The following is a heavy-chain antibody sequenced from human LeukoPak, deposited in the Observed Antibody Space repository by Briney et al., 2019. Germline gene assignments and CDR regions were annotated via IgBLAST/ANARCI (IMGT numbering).Heavy chain of an antibody. D-gene: IGHD5-12*01. CDR1: LYSISSGYY. Sequence: PSETLSLTSAVSLYSISSGYYWGGIRQPPGKGREWIGSIYHSGSTYYNPSPKSRVTISVDTSKNQFSLKLSSVRAADTAVYYCARYQWQRVDYWGQGTLVTVSS. J-gene: IGHJ4*02. CDR3: ARYQWQRVDY. V-gene: IGHV4-38-2*01. CDR2: IYHSGST.